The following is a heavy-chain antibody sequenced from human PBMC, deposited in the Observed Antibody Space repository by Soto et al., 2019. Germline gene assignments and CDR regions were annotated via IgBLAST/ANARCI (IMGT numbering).Heavy chain of an antibody. CDR2: VSGSAGST. CDR1: GFPLTGYA. Sequence: EVQLLESGGGLVQPGGPRKLSWAAFGFPLTGYAMGWFRQAPGRGLEWVPVVSGSAGSTYYADSVKGRFTISRDNSKNTLYLQMNSLRAEDTAVYYCAKDASSGITSFDSWGRGTVVTVSS. D-gene: IGHD3-3*01. J-gene: IGHJ2*01. CDR3: AKDASSGITSFDS. V-gene: IGHV3-23*01.